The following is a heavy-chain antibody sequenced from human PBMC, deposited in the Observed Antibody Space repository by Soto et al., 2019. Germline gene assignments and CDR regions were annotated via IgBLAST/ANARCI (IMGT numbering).Heavy chain of an antibody. CDR2: INPSGGST. V-gene: IGHV1-46*03. Sequence: AAGKVSCKAXGYTFTSYYMHLLRHSPGQGLEWMGIINPSGGSTSYAQKFQGRVTMTRDTSTSTVYMELSSLRSEDTAVYYCARDRSYGSGSYFDYWGQGTLVTVSS. CDR3: ARDRSYGSGSYFDY. CDR1: GYTFTSYY. D-gene: IGHD3-10*01. J-gene: IGHJ4*02.